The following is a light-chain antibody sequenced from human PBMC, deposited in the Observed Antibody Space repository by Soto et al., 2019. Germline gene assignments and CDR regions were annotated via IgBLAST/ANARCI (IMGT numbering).Light chain of an antibody. CDR2: KAS. Sequence: DIQMTQTPSTLSGSVGDRVTITCRASQTISSWLAWYQQKPGKAPKLLIYKASTLESGVPSNFSGSGSGTEFTLTISSLQPEDFATYYCQQYNSYPWTFGQGTKVAI. J-gene: IGKJ1*01. CDR1: QTISSW. V-gene: IGKV1-5*03. CDR3: QQYNSYPWT.